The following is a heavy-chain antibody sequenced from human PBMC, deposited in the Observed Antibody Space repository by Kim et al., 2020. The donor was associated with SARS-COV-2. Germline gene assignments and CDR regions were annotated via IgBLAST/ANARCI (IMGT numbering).Heavy chain of an antibody. Sequence: SETLSLTCTVSGGSISSGDYYWSWIRQPPGKGLEWIGYIYYSGSTYYNPSLKSRVTISVDTSKNQFSPKLSSVTAADTAVYYCALHGGYDSSGGAFDYWGQGTLVTVSS. CDR3: ALHGGYDSSGGAFDY. D-gene: IGHD3-22*01. CDR1: GGSISSGDYY. CDR2: IYYSGST. V-gene: IGHV4-30-4*01. J-gene: IGHJ4*02.